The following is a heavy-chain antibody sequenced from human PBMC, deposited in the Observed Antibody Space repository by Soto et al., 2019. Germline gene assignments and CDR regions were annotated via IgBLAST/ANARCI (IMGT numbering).Heavy chain of an antibody. CDR1: GGSISSSSYY. Sequence: LSLTCTVSGGSISSSSYYWGWIRQPPGKGLEWIGSIYYSGSTYYNPSLKSRVTISVDTSKNQFSLKLSSVTAADTAVYYCAGYDFWSGSPQGYYYGMDVWGQGTTVTVSS. CDR2: IYYSGST. J-gene: IGHJ6*02. V-gene: IGHV4-39*01. D-gene: IGHD3-3*01. CDR3: AGYDFWSGSPQGYYYGMDV.